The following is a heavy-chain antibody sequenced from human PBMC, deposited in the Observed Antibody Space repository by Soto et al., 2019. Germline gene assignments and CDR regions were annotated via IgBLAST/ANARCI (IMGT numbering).Heavy chain of an antibody. CDR2: IYSGGST. V-gene: IGHV3-66*01. J-gene: IGHJ6*03. D-gene: IGHD3-3*01. CDR3: AYYDFWSGYLGEATKTYYYGSGKNYYMDV. Sequence: GGSLRLSCAASGFTVSSNYMSWVRQAPGKGLEWVSVIYSGGSTYYADSVKGRFTISRDNSKNTLYLQMNSLRAEDTAVYYCAYYDFWSGYLGEATKTYYYGSGKNYYMDVWGKGTTVTVSS. CDR1: GFTVSSNY.